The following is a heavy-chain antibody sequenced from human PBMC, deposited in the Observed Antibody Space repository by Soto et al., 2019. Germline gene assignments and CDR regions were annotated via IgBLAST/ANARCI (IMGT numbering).Heavy chain of an antibody. CDR3: ASGHQSKVVVAAIGYY. J-gene: IGHJ4*02. V-gene: IGHV3-48*01. CDR2: ISSSSSTI. D-gene: IGHD2-15*01. CDR1: GFTFSSYS. Sequence: GGSLRLSCAASGFTFSSYSMNWVRQAPGKGLEWVSYISSSSSTIYYADSVKGRFTISRDNAKNSLYLQMNSLRAEDTAVYYCASGHQSKVVVAAIGYYWGQGTLVTVSS.